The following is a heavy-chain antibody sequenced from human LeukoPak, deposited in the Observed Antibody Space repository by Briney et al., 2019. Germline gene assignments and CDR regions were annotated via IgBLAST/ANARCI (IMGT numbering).Heavy chain of an antibody. CDR1: GGSFSGYY. J-gene: IGHJ4*02. Sequence: SETLSLTCAVYGGSFSGYYWSWIRQPPGKGLEWIGEINHSGSTNYNPSLKSRVTISVDTSKNQFSLKLSSVTAADTAVYYCARAWDSYGTYFDYWGRGTLVTVSS. V-gene: IGHV4-34*01. CDR2: INHSGST. D-gene: IGHD4-17*01. CDR3: ARAWDSYGTYFDY.